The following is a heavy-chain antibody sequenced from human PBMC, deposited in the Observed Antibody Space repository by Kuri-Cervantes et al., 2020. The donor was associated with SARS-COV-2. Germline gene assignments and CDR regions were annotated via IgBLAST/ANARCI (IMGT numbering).Heavy chain of an antibody. CDR3: ARDQYGMDV. CDR1: GFTVSSSY. J-gene: IGHJ6*02. Sequence: GESLKISCAASGFTVSSSYMSWVRQAPGKGLEWVSVIYSCGSTYYADSVKGRFTISRDNSKDTLYLQMNSLRAEDTAAYYCARDQYGMDVWGQGTRVTVSS. CDR2: IYSCGST. V-gene: IGHV3-66*01.